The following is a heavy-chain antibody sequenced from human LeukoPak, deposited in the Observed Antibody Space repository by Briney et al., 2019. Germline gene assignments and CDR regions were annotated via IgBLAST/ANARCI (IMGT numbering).Heavy chain of an antibody. CDR2: IYPGGSDT. V-gene: IGHV5-51*01. D-gene: IGHD1-26*01. CDR3: ARPSSQWELSEVDY. Sequence: AGESLKISCKGSGYTFTSYWIGWVRQMPGKGLEWMGIIYPGGSDTRYSPSFQGQVTISADKSISTAYLQWSSLKASGTAMYYCARPSSQWELSEVDYWGQGTLVTVSS. J-gene: IGHJ4*02. CDR1: GYTFTSYW.